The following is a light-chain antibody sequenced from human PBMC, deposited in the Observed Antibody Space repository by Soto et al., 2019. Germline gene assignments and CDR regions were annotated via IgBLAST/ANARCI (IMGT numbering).Light chain of an antibody. J-gene: IGLJ1*01. CDR3: QSYDSSLSFYV. CDR2: GNS. V-gene: IGLV1-40*01. Sequence: QSVLTQPPSVSGAPGQRVTISCTGSSSNIGAGYDVHWYQQLPGTAPKLLIYGNSNRPSGVPDRFSGSKSGTSASLAINGLQAEDEADYYCQSYDSSLSFYVFGTGTKLTVL. CDR1: SSNIGAGYD.